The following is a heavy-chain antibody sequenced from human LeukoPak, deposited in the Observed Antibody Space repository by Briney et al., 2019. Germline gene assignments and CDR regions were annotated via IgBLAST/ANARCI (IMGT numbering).Heavy chain of an antibody. V-gene: IGHV3-53*01. J-gene: IGHJ4*02. CDR1: GFTFSDYY. Sequence: PGGSLRLSYAASGFTFSDYYMSWVRQAPGKGLEWVSVIYSGGSTYYADSVKGRFTISRDNSKNTLYLQMNSLRAEDTAVYYCASYGSGPYYFDYWGQGTLVTVSS. CDR2: IYSGGST. D-gene: IGHD3-10*01. CDR3: ASYGSGPYYFDY.